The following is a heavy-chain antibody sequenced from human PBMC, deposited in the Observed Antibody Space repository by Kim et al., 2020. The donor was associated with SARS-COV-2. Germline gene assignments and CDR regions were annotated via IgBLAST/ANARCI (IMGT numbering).Heavy chain of an antibody. D-gene: IGHD6-13*01. V-gene: IGHV1-18*01. Sequence: AQKLQGRVTMTTDTSTSTAYMELRSLRSDDTAVYYCARDNPAAAGNPWDYWGQGTLVTVSS. CDR3: ARDNPAAAGNPWDY. J-gene: IGHJ4*02.